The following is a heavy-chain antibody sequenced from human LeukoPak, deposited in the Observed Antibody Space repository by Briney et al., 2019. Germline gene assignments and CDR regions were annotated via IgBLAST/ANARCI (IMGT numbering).Heavy chain of an antibody. V-gene: IGHV4-34*01. D-gene: IGHD5-12*01. J-gene: IGHJ4*02. Sequence: PSETLSLTCAVYGGSFSGYYWSWIRQPPGKGLEWIGEINHSGSTNYNPSLKSRVTISVDTSKNQFSLKLSSVTAADTAVYYCARGRRGYKAITSVSRHYYFDYWGQGTLVTVSS. CDR3: ARGRRGYKAITSVSRHYYFDY. CDR1: GGSFSGYY. CDR2: INHSGST.